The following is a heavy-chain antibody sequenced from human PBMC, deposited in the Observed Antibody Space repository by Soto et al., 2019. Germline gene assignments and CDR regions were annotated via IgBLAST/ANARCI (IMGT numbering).Heavy chain of an antibody. Sequence: EVQLLESGGGLVQPGGSLRLSCAASGFTFSSYAMSWVRQAPGKGLEWVSAISGSGGSTYYADSVKGRFTISRDNAKNTLYVQMNRLRAEDTAVYYCGKDPEQSNYYYYGMDVWGQGTTVTVSS. CDR2: ISGSGGST. J-gene: IGHJ6*02. V-gene: IGHV3-23*01. CDR3: GKDPEQSNYYYYGMDV. CDR1: GFTFSSYA.